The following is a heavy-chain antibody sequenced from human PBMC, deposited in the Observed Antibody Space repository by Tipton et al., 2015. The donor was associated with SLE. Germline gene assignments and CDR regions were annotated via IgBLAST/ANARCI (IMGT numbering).Heavy chain of an antibody. D-gene: IGHD1-26*01. CDR1: GFTVSSNY. Sequence: QLVQSGGGLVQPGGSLRLSCAASGFTVSSNYMSWIRQAPGKGLEWVSYISSSGSTINYAYSGKGRFTISRDNAKNSLYLQMNSLRAEDTAVYYCARDARGMGATDYYYGMDVWGQGTTVTVSS. CDR2: ISSSGSTI. CDR3: ARDARGMGATDYYYGMDV. J-gene: IGHJ6*02. V-gene: IGHV3-11*01.